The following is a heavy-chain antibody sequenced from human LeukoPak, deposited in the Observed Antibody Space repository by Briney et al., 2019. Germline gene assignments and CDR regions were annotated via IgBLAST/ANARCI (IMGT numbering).Heavy chain of an antibody. D-gene: IGHD6-19*01. V-gene: IGHV3-23*01. CDR2: ISGSGGST. CDR3: ARDGAWQWLSI. Sequence: GGSLRLSCAASGFTFSNYAMNWVRQAPGKGLEWVSVISGSGGSTDYADSVKGRFTISRDNAKNTLYLQMNSQRAEDTAVYYCARDGAWQWLSIWGQGTMVTVSS. CDR1: GFTFSNYA. J-gene: IGHJ3*02.